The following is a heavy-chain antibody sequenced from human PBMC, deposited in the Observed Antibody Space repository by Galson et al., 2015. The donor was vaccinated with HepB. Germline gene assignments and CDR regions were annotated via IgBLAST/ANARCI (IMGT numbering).Heavy chain of an antibody. V-gene: IGHV3-7*03. J-gene: IGHJ5*02. D-gene: IGHD3-22*01. CDR2: IKQDGSEK. CDR1: RFTFSAYW. CDR3: ARDKAAYYFDSSGYYLDH. Sequence: SLRLSCAVSRFTFSAYWMSWVRQAPGKGLEWVANIKQDGSEKNYVDSVKGRFTISRDNAKRSLYLEMNSLRVEDTAVYYCARDKAAYYFDSSGYYLDHWGQGTQVTVSS.